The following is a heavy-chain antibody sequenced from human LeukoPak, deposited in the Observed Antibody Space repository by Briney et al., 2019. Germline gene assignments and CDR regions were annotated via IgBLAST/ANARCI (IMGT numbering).Heavy chain of an antibody. CDR3: ARHSGSYYYSYYYYYMDV. CDR1: GGSISSSSYY. J-gene: IGHJ6*03. V-gene: IGHV4-39*01. D-gene: IGHD1-26*01. CDR2: IYYSGST. Sequence: SETLSLTCTVSGGSISSSSYYWGWIRQPPGKGLAWIGSIYYSGSTYYNPSLKSRVTISVDTSKNQFSLKLSSVTAADTAVYYCARHSGSYYYSYYYYYMDVWGKGTTVTVSS.